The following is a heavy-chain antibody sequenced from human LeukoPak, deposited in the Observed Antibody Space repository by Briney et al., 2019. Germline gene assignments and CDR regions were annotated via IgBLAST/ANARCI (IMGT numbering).Heavy chain of an antibody. Sequence: SETLSLTCAVYGGSFSGYYWSWIRQPPGKGLEWIGEINHSGSTNYNPSLKGRVTISGDTSKNQFSLKLSSVTAADTAVYYCATSPAVVDLWGRGTLVTVSS. CDR2: INHSGST. J-gene: IGHJ2*01. V-gene: IGHV4-34*01. CDR1: GGSFSGYY. CDR3: ATSPAVVDL.